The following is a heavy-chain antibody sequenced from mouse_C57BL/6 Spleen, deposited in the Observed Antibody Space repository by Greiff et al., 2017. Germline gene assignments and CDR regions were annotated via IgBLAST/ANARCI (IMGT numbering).Heavy chain of an antibody. D-gene: IGHD4-1*01. CDR2: ISGGGGNT. V-gene: IGHV5-9*01. Sequence: EVKLVESGGGLVKPGGSLKLSCAASGFTFSSYTMSWVRQTPEKRLEWVATISGGGGNTYYPDSVKGRFTISRDNAKNTLYLQMSGLRSEDTALYYCARHVWDPSWYFDVWGTGTTVTVSS. CDR1: GFTFSSYT. J-gene: IGHJ1*03. CDR3: ARHVWDPSWYFDV.